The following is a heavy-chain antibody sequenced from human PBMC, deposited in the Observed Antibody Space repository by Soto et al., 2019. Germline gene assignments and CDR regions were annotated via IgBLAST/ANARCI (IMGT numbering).Heavy chain of an antibody. V-gene: IGHV4-39*01. CDR3: ARYEVSNDAFDI. CDR1: GGSISSSSYY. Sequence: SETLSLTCTVSGGSISSSSYYWGWIRQPPGKGLEWIGSIYYSGSTYYNPSLKSRVTISVDTSKNQFSLKLSSVTAADTAVYYCARYEVSNDAFDIWGQGTMVTVSS. D-gene: IGHD3-3*02. J-gene: IGHJ3*02. CDR2: IYYSGST.